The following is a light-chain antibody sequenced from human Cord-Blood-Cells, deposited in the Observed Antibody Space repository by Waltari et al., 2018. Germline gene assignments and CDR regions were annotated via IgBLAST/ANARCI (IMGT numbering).Light chain of an antibody. J-gene: IGLJ1*01. V-gene: IGLV3-25*03. CDR1: ALPKQY. Sequence: SYELNQPPSVSVSPGQTARITCPGDALPKQYAYWYKQKPGQAPVLVIYKDSERPSGIPERFSGSSSGTTVTLTISGVQAEDEADYYCQSADSSGTYVFGTGTKVTVL. CDR3: QSADSSGTYV. CDR2: KDS.